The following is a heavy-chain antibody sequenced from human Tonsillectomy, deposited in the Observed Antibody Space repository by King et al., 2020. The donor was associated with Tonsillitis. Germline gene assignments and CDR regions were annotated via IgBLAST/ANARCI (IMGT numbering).Heavy chain of an antibody. CDR3: VKYLPGRYSSSWIPFDY. CDR1: GFTFDSYA. J-gene: IGHJ4*02. CDR2: ISSSGGIT. D-gene: IGHD6-13*01. Sequence: VQLVESGGALVQPGGSLRLSCAASGFTFDSYAMSWVRQDPGKGLEWVSFISSSGGITHYADSVKGRFTICRDNSKNTLYLQMNGLRAEDTAVYYCVKYLPGRYSSSWIPFDYWGQGTLVTVSS. V-gene: IGHV3-23*04.